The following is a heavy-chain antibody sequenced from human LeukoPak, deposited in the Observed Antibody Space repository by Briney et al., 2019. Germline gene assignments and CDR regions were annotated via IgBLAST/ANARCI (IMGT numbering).Heavy chain of an antibody. V-gene: IGHV1-69*04. CDR2: IIPILGIA. CDR1: GYTFTSYG. Sequence: SVKVSCKASGYTFTSYGISWVRQAPGQGLEWMGRIIPILGIANYAQKFQGRVTITADKSTSTAYMELSSLRSEDTAVYYCARIDSSGYYYGSGSPHWGQGTLVTVSS. D-gene: IGHD3-10*01. J-gene: IGHJ4*02. CDR3: ARIDSSGYYYGSGSPH.